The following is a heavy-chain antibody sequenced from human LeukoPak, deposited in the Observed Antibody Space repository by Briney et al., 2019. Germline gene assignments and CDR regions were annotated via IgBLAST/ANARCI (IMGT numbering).Heavy chain of an antibody. Sequence: ASVKVSCKVSGYTLTELSMHWVRQAPRKGLEWMGGFDPEDGETIYAQKFQGRVTMTEDTSTDTAYMELSSLRSEDTAVYYCATSREYYDFWSGQFDYWGQGTLVTVSS. V-gene: IGHV1-24*01. CDR3: ATSREYYDFWSGQFDY. J-gene: IGHJ4*02. D-gene: IGHD3-3*01. CDR2: FDPEDGET. CDR1: GYTLTELS.